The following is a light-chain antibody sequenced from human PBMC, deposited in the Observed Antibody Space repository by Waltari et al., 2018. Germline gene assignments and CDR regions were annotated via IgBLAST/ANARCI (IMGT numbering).Light chain of an antibody. CDR3: CSYAGTYIVV. Sequence: QSALTQPRSVSGSPGQSVTISCTGTSSDVGGYNDVSWYQQHPGKATNLMIYDVSKRSSVAPDRSSGSKSGNTASLTISRLHAEDDADYYCCSYAGTYIVVFGGGTKLTVL. J-gene: IGLJ2*01. V-gene: IGLV2-11*01. CDR2: DVS. CDR1: SSDVGGYND.